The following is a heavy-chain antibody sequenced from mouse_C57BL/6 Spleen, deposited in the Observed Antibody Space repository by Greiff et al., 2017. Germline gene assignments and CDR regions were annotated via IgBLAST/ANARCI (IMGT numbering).Heavy chain of an antibody. D-gene: IGHD3-2*02. Sequence: EVNVVESGGGLVKPGGSLKLSCAASGFTFSSYTMSWVRQTPEKRLEWVATISGGGGNTYYPDSVKGRFTISRDNAKNTLYLQMSSLRSEDTALYYCARQLRSYYAMDYWGQGTSVTVSS. CDR1: GFTFSSYT. CDR3: ARQLRSYYAMDY. CDR2: ISGGGGNT. V-gene: IGHV5-9*01. J-gene: IGHJ4*01.